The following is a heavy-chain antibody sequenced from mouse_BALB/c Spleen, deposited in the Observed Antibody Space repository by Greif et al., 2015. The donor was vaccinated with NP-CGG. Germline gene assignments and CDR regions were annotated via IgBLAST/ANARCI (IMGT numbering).Heavy chain of an antibody. V-gene: IGHV5-17*02. J-gene: IGHJ4*01. CDR3: ARCGDYAMDY. Sequence: EVKVVESGGGLVQPGGSRKLSCAASGFTFSSFGMHWVRQAPEKGLEWVAYISSGSSTIYYADTVKGRFTISRDNPKNTLFLQMTSLRSEDTAMYYCARCGDYAMDYWGQGTSVTVSS. D-gene: IGHD1-1*02. CDR2: ISSGSSTI. CDR1: GFTFSSFG.